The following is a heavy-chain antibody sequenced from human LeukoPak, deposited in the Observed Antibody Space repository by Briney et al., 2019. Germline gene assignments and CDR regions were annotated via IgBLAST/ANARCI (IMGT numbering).Heavy chain of an antibody. CDR1: GFTFNTYW. CDR3: ARGAYAVDAFDI. D-gene: IGHD3-16*01. CDR2: IRDDGKNK. V-gene: IGHV3-7*01. Sequence: GGSLRLSCAASGFTFNTYWMSWVRQAPGQGLEWVANIRDDGKNKYFMDSVKGRFTISRDNAKNSLDLQMNSLRVEDTAVYYCARGAYAVDAFDIWGLGTMVTVSS. J-gene: IGHJ3*02.